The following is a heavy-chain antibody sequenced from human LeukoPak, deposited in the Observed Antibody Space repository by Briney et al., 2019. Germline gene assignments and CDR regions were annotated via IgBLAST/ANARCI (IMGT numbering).Heavy chain of an antibody. J-gene: IGHJ4*02. CDR3: ARHFDFPTYYFDY. V-gene: IGHV3-21*04. CDR1: GFTFSSYS. Sequence: GGSLRLSCAASGFTFSSYSMNWVRQAPGKGLEWVSSISSSSSYIYYADSVKGRFTISRDNAKNSLYLQMNSLRAEDTAVYYRARHFDFPTYYFDYWGQGTLVTVSS. CDR2: ISSSSSYI. D-gene: IGHD3/OR15-3a*01.